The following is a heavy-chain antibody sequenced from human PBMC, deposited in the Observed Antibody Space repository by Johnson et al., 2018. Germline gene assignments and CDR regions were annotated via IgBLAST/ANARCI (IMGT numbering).Heavy chain of an antibody. CDR2: ISGSGGRT. CDR3: AKGGWDLVGLDI. CDR1: GFTFSSYA. Sequence: VQLVESGGDLVQPGGSLRLSCAASGFTFSSYAMSWVRQAPGKGLEWVSTISGSGGRTDYADSVKGRFTMSRDNSKNTLYLQMNNLRVEETAVYYCAKGGWDLVGLDIWGQGTRVTVSS. V-gene: IGHV3-23*04. J-gene: IGHJ3*02. D-gene: IGHD6-19*01.